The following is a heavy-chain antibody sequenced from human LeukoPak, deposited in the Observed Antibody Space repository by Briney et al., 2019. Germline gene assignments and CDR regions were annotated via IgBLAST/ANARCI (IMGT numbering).Heavy chain of an antibody. J-gene: IGHJ4*02. Sequence: SETLSLTCTVSGGSISSTPYYWGWIRQPPGKGLEWIGRIYTSGSTNYNPSLKSRVTISVDTSKNQFSLKLSSVTAADTAVYYCARVDSSGYYYNDYWGQGTLVTVSS. CDR1: GGSISSTPYY. V-gene: IGHV4-39*07. CDR3: ARVDSSGYYYNDY. CDR2: IYTSGST. D-gene: IGHD3-22*01.